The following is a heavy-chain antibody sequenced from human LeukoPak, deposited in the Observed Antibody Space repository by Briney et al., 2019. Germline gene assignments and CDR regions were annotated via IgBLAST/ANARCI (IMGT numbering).Heavy chain of an antibody. Sequence: PGGSLRLSCAASGFTFSSYAMSWVRQAPGKGLDWVSSIIDSGDSSAYADSVKGRFIISRDNSNNMLYLQMNSLRAEDTAVYYCAKDRVTTPYYFDYWGQGTLVTVSS. CDR2: IIDSGDSS. V-gene: IGHV3-23*01. D-gene: IGHD4-17*01. J-gene: IGHJ4*02. CDR1: GFTFSSYA. CDR3: AKDRVTTPYYFDY.